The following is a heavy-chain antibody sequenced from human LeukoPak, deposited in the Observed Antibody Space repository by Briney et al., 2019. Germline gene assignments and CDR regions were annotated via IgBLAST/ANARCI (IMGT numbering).Heavy chain of an antibody. CDR3: ARGSQLLGFDAFDI. J-gene: IGHJ3*02. V-gene: IGHV1-69*02. Sequence: SVKVSCKXSGGTFSSYTISWVRQAPGQGLEWMGRIIPILGIANYAQKFQGRVTITADKSTSTAYMELSSLRSEDTAVYYCARGSQLLGFDAFDIWGQGTMVTVSS. CDR2: IIPILGIA. D-gene: IGHD2-2*01. CDR1: GGTFSSYT.